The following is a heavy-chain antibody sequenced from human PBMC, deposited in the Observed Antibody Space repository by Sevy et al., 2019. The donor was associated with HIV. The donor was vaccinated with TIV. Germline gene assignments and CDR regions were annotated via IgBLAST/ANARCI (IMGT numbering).Heavy chain of an antibody. Sequence: SETLSLTCTVSGGSISSGGYYWSWIRQHPGKGLEWIGYIYYSGSTYYNPSLKSRVTISVDSSKNQFSLKLSSVTAADTAVYYCARVGCPSSGYHGSDYWGQGTLVTVSS. J-gene: IGHJ4*02. V-gene: IGHV4-31*03. D-gene: IGHD3-22*01. CDR1: GGSISSGGYY. CDR3: ARVGCPSSGYHGSDY. CDR2: IYYSGST.